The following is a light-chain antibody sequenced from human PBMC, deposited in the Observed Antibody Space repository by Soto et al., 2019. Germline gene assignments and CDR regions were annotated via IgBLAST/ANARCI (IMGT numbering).Light chain of an antibody. Sequence: QSALTQPPSASGSPGQSVTISCTGTSSDVGGYNYVSWYQQYPGKAPKLMIYEVSKRPSGVPDRFSGSKSGNTASLTVSGLQAEDEADYYCTSYAGRTNVVFGGGTKLTFL. CDR3: TSYAGRTNVV. J-gene: IGLJ3*02. V-gene: IGLV2-8*01. CDR1: SSDVGGYNY. CDR2: EVS.